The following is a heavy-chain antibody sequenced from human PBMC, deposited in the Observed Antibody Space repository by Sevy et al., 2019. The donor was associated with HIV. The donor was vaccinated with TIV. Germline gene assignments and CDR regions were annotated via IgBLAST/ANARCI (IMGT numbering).Heavy chain of an antibody. CDR2: IRYDGSNK. Sequence: GGSLRLSCAASGFTFSSYGMHWVRQAPGKGLEWVAFIRYDGSNKYYADSVKGRFTIARDNSKNTLYLQMNSLGAEATAVYYCAKGPLRLFDYWGQGTLVTVSS. D-gene: IGHD5-12*01. CDR1: GFTFSSYG. J-gene: IGHJ4*02. CDR3: AKGPLRLFDY. V-gene: IGHV3-30*02.